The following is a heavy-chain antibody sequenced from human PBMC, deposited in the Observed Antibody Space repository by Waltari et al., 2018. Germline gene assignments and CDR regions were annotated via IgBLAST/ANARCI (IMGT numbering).Heavy chain of an antibody. V-gene: IGHV3-7*01. CDR2: IKPDGSES. CDR3: SLSLNS. Sequence: EVQLVESGGGLVQPGGSLRLSCAASVFTFSNSWMDWVRQAPGKGLEWVANIKPDGSESHYVDSVQGRFTVSRDNTQNLLYLQMNTLRVDDTAVYYCSLSLNSWGQGTLVTVSP. J-gene: IGHJ4*02. CDR1: VFTFSNSW.